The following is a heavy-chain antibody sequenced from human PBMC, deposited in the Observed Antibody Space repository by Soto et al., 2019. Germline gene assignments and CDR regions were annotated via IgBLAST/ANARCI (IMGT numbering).Heavy chain of an antibody. CDR3: ARDSKYQLPARGYYYYGMDV. Sequence: GGSLRLSCAASGFTFSSYAMHWVRQAPGKGLEWVAVISYDGSNKYYADSVKGRFTISRDNSKNTLYLQMNSLRAEDTAVYYCARDSKYQLPARGYYYYGMDVWGQGTTVTVS. D-gene: IGHD2-2*01. V-gene: IGHV3-30-3*01. CDR1: GFTFSSYA. CDR2: ISYDGSNK. J-gene: IGHJ6*02.